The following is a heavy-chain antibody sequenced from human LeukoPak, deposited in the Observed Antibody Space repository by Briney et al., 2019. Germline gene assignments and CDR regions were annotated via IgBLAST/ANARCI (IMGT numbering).Heavy chain of an antibody. CDR3: AKAMQDVVVVPDAYFDY. CDR1: GFTFSSYA. J-gene: IGHJ4*02. D-gene: IGHD2-2*01. Sequence: PGGSLRLSCAASGFTFSSYAMSWVRQAPGKGLEWVSAISGSGGSTYYADSVKGRFTISRDNSKNTLYLQMNSLRAEDTAVYYCAKAMQDVVVVPDAYFDYWGQGTLVTVSS. V-gene: IGHV3-23*01. CDR2: ISGSGGST.